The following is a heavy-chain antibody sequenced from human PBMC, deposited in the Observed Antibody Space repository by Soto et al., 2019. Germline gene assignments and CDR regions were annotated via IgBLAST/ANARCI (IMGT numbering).Heavy chain of an antibody. CDR2: IYYGGST. J-gene: IGHJ4*02. CDR1: GASISSSTYY. V-gene: IGHV4-39*01. CDR3: ARHGTSSWFFDY. Sequence: PSETLSLTCTVSGASISSSTYYWGWIRQPPGKGLEWIGSIYYGGSTYYSPSLKSRITISVDTSKNQFSLKLSSMTAADTAVYYCARHGTSSWFFDYWGQGTLVTVSS. D-gene: IGHD6-13*01.